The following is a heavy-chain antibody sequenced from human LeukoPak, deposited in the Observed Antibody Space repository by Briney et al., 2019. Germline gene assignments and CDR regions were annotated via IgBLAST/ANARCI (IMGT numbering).Heavy chain of an antibody. J-gene: IGHJ4*02. V-gene: IGHV4-34*01. CDR3: ARGRDIVVVPAAKNYFDY. CDR1: GGSFSGYY. D-gene: IGHD2-2*01. Sequence: KPSETLSLTCAVYGGSFSGYYWSWIRQPPGKGLEWIGEINHSGSTNYNPSLKSRVTISVDTSKNQFSLKLSSVTAADTAVYYCARGRDIVVVPAAKNYFDYWGQGTLVTVSS. CDR2: INHSGST.